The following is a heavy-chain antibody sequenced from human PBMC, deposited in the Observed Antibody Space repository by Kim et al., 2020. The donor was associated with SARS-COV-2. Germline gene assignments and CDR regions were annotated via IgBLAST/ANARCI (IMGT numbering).Heavy chain of an antibody. Sequence: SETLSLTCAVYGGSFSGYYWSWIRQPPGKGLEWIGEINHSGSTNYNPSLKSRVTISLDTSKNQFSLKLSSVTAADTAVYYCASSRPDTPVSYSSSWYVARSYYMDVWGKGTTVTVSS. CDR1: GGSFSGYY. V-gene: IGHV4-34*01. CDR3: ASSRPDTPVSYSSSWYVARSYYMDV. J-gene: IGHJ6*03. CDR2: INHSGST. D-gene: IGHD6-13*01.